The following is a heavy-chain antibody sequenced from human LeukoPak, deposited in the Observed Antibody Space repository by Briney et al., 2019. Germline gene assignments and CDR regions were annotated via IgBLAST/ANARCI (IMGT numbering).Heavy chain of an antibody. V-gene: IGHV5-51*01. CDR2: IYPGDSDT. J-gene: IGHJ6*03. CDR1: GYTFTSYW. CDR3: ARLRTPDRTLYYYYYMDV. D-gene: IGHD1-14*01. Sequence: GESLKISCKGSGYTFTSYWIGWVRQMPGKGLEWMGIIYPGDSDTRYSPSFQGQVTISADKSISTAYLQWSSLKASDTAMYHCARLRTPDRTLYYYYYMDVWGKGTTVTVSS.